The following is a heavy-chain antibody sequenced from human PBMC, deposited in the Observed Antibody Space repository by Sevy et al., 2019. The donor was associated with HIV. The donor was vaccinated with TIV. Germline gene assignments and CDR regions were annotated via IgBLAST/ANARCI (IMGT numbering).Heavy chain of an antibody. Sequence: GGSLRLSCVVSGFNFSSYWMSWVRQAPGRGPEWVANIRQDGSEKYYVDSVKGRFTISRDNAKNSLYLQMNSLRAEDTAVYYCARAIGLGYWGQGTLVTVSS. CDR3: ARAIGLGY. V-gene: IGHV3-7*01. J-gene: IGHJ4*02. D-gene: IGHD3-16*01. CDR2: IRQDGSEK. CDR1: GFNFSSYW.